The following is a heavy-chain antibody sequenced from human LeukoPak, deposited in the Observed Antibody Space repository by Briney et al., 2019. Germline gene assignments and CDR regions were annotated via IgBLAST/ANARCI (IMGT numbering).Heavy chain of an antibody. V-gene: IGHV3-9*01. CDR1: GFTFDDYA. J-gene: IGHJ4*02. CDR3: ARALGYCSSTSCYAFDY. CDR2: ISWNSGSI. Sequence: SLRLSCAASGFTFDDYAMHWVRQAPGKGLEWVSGISWNSGSIGYADSVKGRFTISRDNAKNSLYLQMNSLRAEDTALYYCARALGYCSSTSCYAFDYWGQGTLVTVSS. D-gene: IGHD2-2*01.